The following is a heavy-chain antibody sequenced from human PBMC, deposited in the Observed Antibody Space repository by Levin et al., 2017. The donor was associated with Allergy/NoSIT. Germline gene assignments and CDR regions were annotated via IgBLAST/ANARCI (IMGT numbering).Heavy chain of an antibody. J-gene: IGHJ4*02. Sequence: SETLSLTCTISGDSIDNYYWNWIRQPPGKGLEWIALIFSSGSTLSNPSLKSRVTMSVDTSKNQFSLKLTSVTAADTAVYYGAGTSVPMTKDYFDSGGQGTLVTVSS. V-gene: IGHV4-4*09. D-gene: IGHD4-11*01. CDR3: AGTSVPMTKDYFDS. CDR1: GDSIDNYY. CDR2: IFSSGST.